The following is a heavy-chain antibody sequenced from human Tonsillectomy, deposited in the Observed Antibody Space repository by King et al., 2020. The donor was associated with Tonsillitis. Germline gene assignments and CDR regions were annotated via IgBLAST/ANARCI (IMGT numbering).Heavy chain of an antibody. J-gene: IGHJ4*02. CDR1: GYTFTNYY. D-gene: IGHD2/OR15-2a*01. CDR3: ARRWGKSFYFFDS. V-gene: IGHV1-2*02. CDR2: IDSNNGVH. Sequence: VQLVESGAELKKPGASLKVSCKTSGYTFTNYYLQWVRQAPGQGLEWLGWIDSNNGVHHYSQNFQGRVTLTRDTSISTAYMDLSSLTSDDSAVYYCARRWGKSFYFFDSWGQGTLVTVSS.